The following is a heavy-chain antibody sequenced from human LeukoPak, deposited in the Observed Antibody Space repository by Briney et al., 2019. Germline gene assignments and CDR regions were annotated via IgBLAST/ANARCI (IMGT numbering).Heavy chain of an antibody. CDR1: GYSISSGYY. J-gene: IGHJ4*02. CDR3: ATSRPGVTRMEYCDY. CDR2: GGNSGGT. D-gene: IGHD2/OR15-2a*01. V-gene: IGHV4-38-2*02. Sequence: SETLSLTCTVSGYSISSGYYWSWIRQPPGKGLEWIGEGGNSGGTKFNPSLKSRVTISADTSKNQFSLKLSSVTAADTAVYYCATSRPGVTRMEYCDYWGQGTLVTVSS.